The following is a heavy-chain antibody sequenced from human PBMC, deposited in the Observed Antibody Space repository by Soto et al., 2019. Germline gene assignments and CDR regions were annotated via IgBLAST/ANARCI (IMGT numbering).Heavy chain of an antibody. D-gene: IGHD5-18*01. Sequence: GASVKVSCKASGGTFSSYAISWVRQAPGQGLEWMGGIIPIFGTANYAQKFQGRVTITADESTSTAYMELSSLRSEDTAVYYCARDREYSYGLDAFDIWGQGTMVTVSS. CDR3: ARDREYSYGLDAFDI. V-gene: IGHV1-69*13. J-gene: IGHJ3*02. CDR1: GGTFSSYA. CDR2: IIPIFGTA.